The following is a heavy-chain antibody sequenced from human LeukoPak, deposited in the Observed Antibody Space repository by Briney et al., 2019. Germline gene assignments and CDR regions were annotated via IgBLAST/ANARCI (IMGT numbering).Heavy chain of an antibody. V-gene: IGHV3-66*02. CDR2: IHSDGRT. Sequence: GGSLRLSCAASGLTVSSNFMSWVYQAPGKGLEWVSVIHSDGRTFYADTVKGRFTVSRDNSNDMLFLQMNSLRAEDTAVYYCARDVGGMATGYFDYWGQGTPVTVSS. D-gene: IGHD5-12*01. CDR1: GLTVSSNF. J-gene: IGHJ4*02. CDR3: ARDVGGMATGYFDY.